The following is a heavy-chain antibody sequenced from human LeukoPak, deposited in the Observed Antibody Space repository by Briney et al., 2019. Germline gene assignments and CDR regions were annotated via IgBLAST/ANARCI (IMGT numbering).Heavy chain of an antibody. CDR2: ISGSGSST. D-gene: IGHD3-22*01. CDR3: AKAGDSSGYRGDSDAFDI. V-gene: IGHV3-23*01. Sequence: GGSLRLSCAASGFTFSSYAMSWVRQAPGKGLEWVSAISGSGSSTYYADSVKGRFTISRDNSKNTLYLQMNSLRAEDTAVYYCAKAGDSSGYRGDSDAFDIWGQGTMVTVSS. CDR1: GFTFSSYA. J-gene: IGHJ3*02.